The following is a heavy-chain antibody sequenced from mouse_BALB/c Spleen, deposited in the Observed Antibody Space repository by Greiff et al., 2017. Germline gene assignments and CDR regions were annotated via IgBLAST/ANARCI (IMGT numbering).Heavy chain of an antibody. Sequence: EVQLQQSGPELVKPGASMKISCKASGYSFTGYTMNWVKQSHGKNLEWIGLINPYNGGTSYNQKFKGKATLTVDKSSSTAHMELLSLTSEDSAVYYCGRGDYYGSRYLAWFADWGQGTLVTVSA. D-gene: IGHD1-1*01. V-gene: IGHV1-37*01. J-gene: IGHJ3*01. CDR2: INPYNGGT. CDR3: GRGDYYGSRYLAWFAD. CDR1: GYSFTGYT.